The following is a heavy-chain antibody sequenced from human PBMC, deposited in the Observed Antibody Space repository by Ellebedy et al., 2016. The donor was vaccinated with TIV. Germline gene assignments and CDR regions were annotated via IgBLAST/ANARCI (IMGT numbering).Heavy chain of an antibody. CDR3: ASKVPAPTTVPPNWYFDL. CDR1: GFTFSSYT. V-gene: IGHV3-21*01. Sequence: GESLKISCAASGFTFSSYTMNWVRQAPGKGLEWVSSISGSSTYIYYADSVKGRFAISRDNAKNSLYLQMNSLQAEDTAVYYCASKVPAPTTVPPNWYFDLWGRGTLVTVSS. CDR2: ISGSSTYI. J-gene: IGHJ2*01. D-gene: IGHD4-17*01.